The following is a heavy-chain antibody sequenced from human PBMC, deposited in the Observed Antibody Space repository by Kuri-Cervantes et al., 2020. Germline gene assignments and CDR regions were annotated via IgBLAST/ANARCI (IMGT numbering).Heavy chain of an antibody. Sequence: ASVKVSCKASGYTFTSYDINWVRQATGQGLEGMGWMNPNSGNTGYAQKFQGRVTMTRNTSISTAYMELSSLRSEDTAVYYCASSQGSGSGSYSPDAFDIWGQGTMVTVSS. CDR1: GYTFTSYD. D-gene: IGHD3-10*01. CDR3: ASSQGSGSGSYSPDAFDI. J-gene: IGHJ3*02. V-gene: IGHV1-8*01. CDR2: MNPNSGNT.